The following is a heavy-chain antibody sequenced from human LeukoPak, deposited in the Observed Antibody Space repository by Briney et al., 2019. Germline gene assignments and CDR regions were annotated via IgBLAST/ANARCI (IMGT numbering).Heavy chain of an antibody. CDR2: INPFSDAR. J-gene: IGHJ5*02. Sequence: SSATVSCKLSEYTFSDFYLNWVRQAPGQGLEWMAWINPFSDARSYAQKFQGRVTMTWDMSTTTVFMELSRLRSDDTAVYYCATSTITHTRDPWGQGTLVTVSS. CDR3: ATSTITHTRDP. CDR1: EYTFSDFY. D-gene: IGHD1-1*01. V-gene: IGHV1-2*02.